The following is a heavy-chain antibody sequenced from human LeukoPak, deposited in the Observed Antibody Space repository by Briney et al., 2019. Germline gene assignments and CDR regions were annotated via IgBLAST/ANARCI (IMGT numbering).Heavy chain of an antibody. CDR1: GGSFSGYY. Sequence: SETLSLTCAVYGGSFSGYYWSWIRQPPGKGLEWIGEINHSGSTNYNPSLKSRVTISVDTSKNHFSLKVHSVTAADTAVYYCARDRYYGSGSYGLYWFDPWGQGTLVTVSS. CDR3: ARDRYYGSGSYGLYWFDP. V-gene: IGHV4-34*01. CDR2: INHSGST. D-gene: IGHD3-10*01. J-gene: IGHJ5*02.